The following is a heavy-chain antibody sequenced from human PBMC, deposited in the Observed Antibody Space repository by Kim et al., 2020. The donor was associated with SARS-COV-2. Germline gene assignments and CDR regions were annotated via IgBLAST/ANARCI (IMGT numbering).Heavy chain of an antibody. V-gene: IGHV4-59*01. D-gene: IGHD3-22*01. J-gene: IGHJ3*02. Sequence: SETLSLTCTVSGGSISSYYWSWIRQPPGKGLEWIGYIYYSGSTNYNPSLKSRVTISVDTSKNQFSLKLSSVTAADTAVYYCARRLWNYYDSSGYYWDAFDIWGQGTMVTVSS. CDR1: GGSISSYY. CDR2: IYYSGST. CDR3: ARRLWNYYDSSGYYWDAFDI.